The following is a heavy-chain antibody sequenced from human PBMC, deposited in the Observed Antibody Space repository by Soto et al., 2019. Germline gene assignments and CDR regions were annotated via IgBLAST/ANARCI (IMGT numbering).Heavy chain of an antibody. CDR2: INAGNGNT. V-gene: IGHV1-3*01. CDR1: GYTFTSYA. CDR3: ARDGRAPGDY. Sequence: QVQLVQSGAEVKKPGASVKVSCKAFGYTFTSYAMHCVRQAPGQSIEWMGWINAGNGNTKYSQKFQGRVTITRDTSASTAYMELSSLRSEDTAVYYCARDGRAPGDYWGQGTLVTVSS. D-gene: IGHD1-26*01. J-gene: IGHJ4*02.